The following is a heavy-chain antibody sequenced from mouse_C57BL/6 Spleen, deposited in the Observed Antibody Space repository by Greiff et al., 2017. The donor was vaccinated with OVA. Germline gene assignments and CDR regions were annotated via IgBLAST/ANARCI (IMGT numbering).Heavy chain of an antibody. CDR2: IDPGDGDT. J-gene: IGHJ2*01. CDR3: AISTLVTTPFDY. CDR1: GYAFSSDW. V-gene: IGHV1-82*01. D-gene: IGHD2-12*01. Sequence: QVQLQQSGAELVRPGASVKMSCKASGYAFSSDWMHWVKQRPGQGLEWIGWIDPGDGDTNYNWKFKGKATLTADKSSSTAYMQLSSLTSKDSAVYSCAISTLVTTPFDYWGQGTTLTVSS.